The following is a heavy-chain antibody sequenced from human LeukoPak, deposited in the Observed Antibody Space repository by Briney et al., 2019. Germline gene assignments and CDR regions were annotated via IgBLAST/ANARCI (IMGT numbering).Heavy chain of an antibody. Sequence: GGSLRLSCAASGFIFTNYWMSWVRQAPGKGLEWVATIKEDGSDKHYVDSARGRFTISRDNAKNSLYLQMNALRADDTAVYYCATWGSIFGVTFFDFWGQGTLVTVSS. D-gene: IGHD3-3*01. V-gene: IGHV3-7*01. J-gene: IGHJ4*02. CDR1: GFIFTNYW. CDR2: IKEDGSDK. CDR3: ATWGSIFGVTFFDF.